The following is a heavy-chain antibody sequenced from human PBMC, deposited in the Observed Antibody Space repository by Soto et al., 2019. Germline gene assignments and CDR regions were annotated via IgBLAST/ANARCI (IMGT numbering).Heavy chain of an antibody. CDR1: GGSISSGGYY. V-gene: IGHV4-31*03. CDR2: IYYSGST. J-gene: IGHJ4*02. CDR3: AREPVI. Sequence: EQLQESGPGLVEPSQTLFLTCTVSGGSISSGGYYCSWFLQHPGKGLEWIGYIYYSGSTYYNSSLKSRVTISVDTSKNQFSLKLSSVTAADTAVYYCAREPVIWGQGTLVTVSS. D-gene: IGHD3-10*01.